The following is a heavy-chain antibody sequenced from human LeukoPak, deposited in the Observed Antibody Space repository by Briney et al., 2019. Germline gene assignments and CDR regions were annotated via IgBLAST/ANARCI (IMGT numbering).Heavy chain of an antibody. V-gene: IGHV4-4*02. CDR3: ARVGSYFGSSFNYDSSGYYDY. CDR2: IYHSGST. D-gene: IGHD3-22*01. Sequence: SGTLSLTCAVSGGSISSSNWWSWVRQPPGKGLEWIGEIYHSGSTNYNPSLKSRVTISVDKSKNQFSPKLSSVTAADTAVYYCARVGSYFGSSFNYDSSGYYDYWGQGTLVTVSS. J-gene: IGHJ4*02. CDR1: GGSISSSNW.